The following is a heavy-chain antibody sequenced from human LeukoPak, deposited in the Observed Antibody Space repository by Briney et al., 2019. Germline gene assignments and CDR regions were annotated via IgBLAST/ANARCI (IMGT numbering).Heavy chain of an antibody. CDR1: GSDFSNFW. CDR3: TRGGFYYDRGGCDA. V-gene: IGHV5-51*01. J-gene: IGHJ5*02. CDR2: INPRDSDA. Sequence: GESLQISCQGSGSDFSNFWIAWVRQLPGKGLEWVGIINPRDSDARYGPSFEGQVTISVDKSISTAFLQWSSLKASDSAMYYCTRGGFYYDRGGCDAWGQGTVVTVSS. D-gene: IGHD2-21*01.